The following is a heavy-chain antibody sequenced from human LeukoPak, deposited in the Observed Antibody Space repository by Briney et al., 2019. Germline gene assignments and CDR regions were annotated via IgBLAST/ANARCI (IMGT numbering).Heavy chain of an antibody. CDR1: GGSFSGYY. D-gene: IGHD3-10*01. CDR3: ARSPCMSVRGVQSDY. CDR2: INHSGST. Sequence: SETLSLTCAVYGGSFSGYYWSWIRQPPGKGLEWIGEINHSGSTNYNPSLKSRVTISVGTSKNQFSLKLSSVTAADTAVYYCARSPCMSVRGVQSDYWGQGTLVTVSS. J-gene: IGHJ4*02. V-gene: IGHV4-34*01.